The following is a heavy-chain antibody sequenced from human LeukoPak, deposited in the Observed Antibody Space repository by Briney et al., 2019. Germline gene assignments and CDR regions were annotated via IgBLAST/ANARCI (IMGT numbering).Heavy chain of an antibody. CDR1: GYSFTNNW. D-gene: IGHD3-22*01. CDR3: ARLYYYDSSGYSD. Sequence: GESLRISCKGSGYSFTNNWITWVRQMPGKGLEWMGRIDPSDSYTNYNPSFQGHVTISVDKSINTAYLQWSSLKASDTAMYYCARLYYYDSSGYSDWGQGTLVTVSS. CDR2: IDPSDSYT. J-gene: IGHJ4*02. V-gene: IGHV5-10-1*01.